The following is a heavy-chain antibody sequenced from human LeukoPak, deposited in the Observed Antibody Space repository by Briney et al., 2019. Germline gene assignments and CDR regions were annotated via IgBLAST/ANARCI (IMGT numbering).Heavy chain of an antibody. V-gene: IGHV4-4*07. CDR1: GGSISSYY. D-gene: IGHD3-3*01. CDR3: ARDLNSRAYYDFWSGYSDPNWFDP. Sequence: PSETLSLTCTVSGGSISSYYWSWIRQPAGKVLEWIGRIYTSGSTNYNPSLKSRVTMSVDTSKNQFSLKLSSVTAADTAVYYCARDLNSRAYYDFWSGYSDPNWFDPWGQGTLVTVSS. J-gene: IGHJ5*02. CDR2: IYTSGST.